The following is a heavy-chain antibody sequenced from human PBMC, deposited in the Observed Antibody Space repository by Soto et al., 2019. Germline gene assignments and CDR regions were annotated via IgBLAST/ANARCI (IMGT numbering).Heavy chain of an antibody. CDR2: ISAYNGNT. CDR3: GTGPATPVC. CDR1: GYTFASYA. V-gene: IGHV1-18*01. J-gene: IGHJ4*02. Sequence: QVQLVQSGAEVKKPGASVKVSCKASGYTFASYAISWMRQAPGQGREWMGWISAYNGNTNYAQKLQGRVTMTTDTSTSTASLELRSPRFDDTAMYTGGTGPATPVCWGPGALASGPS.